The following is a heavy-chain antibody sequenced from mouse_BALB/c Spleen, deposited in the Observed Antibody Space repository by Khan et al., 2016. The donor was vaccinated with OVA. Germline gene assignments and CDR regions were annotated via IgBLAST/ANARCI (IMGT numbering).Heavy chain of an antibody. V-gene: IGHV1-76*01. J-gene: IGHJ2*03. Sequence: QVQLKQSGAELVRPGASVKLSCKTSGYIFTSYWIHWVKQRSGQGLEWIARIYPGTDNTYYSEKLKDKATLTADKSSNTTYMLLSSLKSEDSAVYFCAREEALYYFDEGGQGTSLTVSS. CDR2: IYPGTDNT. D-gene: IGHD3-2*02. CDR1: GYIFTSYW. CDR3: AREEALYYFDE.